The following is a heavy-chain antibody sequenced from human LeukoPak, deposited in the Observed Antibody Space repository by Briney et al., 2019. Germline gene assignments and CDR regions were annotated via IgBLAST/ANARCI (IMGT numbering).Heavy chain of an antibody. Sequence: PGGSLRLSCAASGFTFADYDMHWLRQTPGKGLEWVSLISGDGGTTYYADSVKGRFTISRDNSKNSLYLQMNSLRIEDTALYYCAKSSAAAYNWFDPWGQGTLVTVSS. CDR1: GFTFADYD. J-gene: IGHJ5*02. CDR2: ISGDGGTT. V-gene: IGHV3-43*02. D-gene: IGHD6-13*01. CDR3: AKSSAAAYNWFDP.